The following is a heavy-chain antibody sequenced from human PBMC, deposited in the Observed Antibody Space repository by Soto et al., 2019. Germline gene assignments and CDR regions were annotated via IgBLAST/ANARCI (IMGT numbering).Heavy chain of an antibody. Sequence: GGSLRLSCAASGFTFDDYTMHWVRQAPGKGLEWVSLISWDGGSTYYADSVKGRFTISRDNSKNSLYLQMNSLRTEDTALYYCAKDLIAAAGTPTFDYWGQGTLVTVSS. CDR3: AKDLIAAAGTPTFDY. D-gene: IGHD6-13*01. J-gene: IGHJ4*02. CDR1: GFTFDDYT. CDR2: ISWDGGST. V-gene: IGHV3-43*01.